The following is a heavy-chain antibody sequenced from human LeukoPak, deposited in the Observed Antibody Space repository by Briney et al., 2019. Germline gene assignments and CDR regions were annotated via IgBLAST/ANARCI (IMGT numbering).Heavy chain of an antibody. CDR2: IYSGGST. J-gene: IGHJ4*02. Sequence: GGSLRLSCAASGFTVSSNYMSWVRQALGKGLEWVSLIYSGGSTYYADSVKGRFTISRDNSKNTLYLQMNSLRAEDTAVYYCARAYCSGGSCYYFDYWGQGTLVTVSS. CDR3: ARAYCSGGSCYYFDY. V-gene: IGHV3-66*01. CDR1: GFTVSSNY. D-gene: IGHD2-15*01.